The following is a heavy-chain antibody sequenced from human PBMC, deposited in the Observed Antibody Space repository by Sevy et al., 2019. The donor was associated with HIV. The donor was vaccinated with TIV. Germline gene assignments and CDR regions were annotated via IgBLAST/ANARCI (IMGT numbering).Heavy chain of an antibody. CDR1: GFTFSRYE. D-gene: IGHD3-10*01. J-gene: IGHJ4*02. CDR2: MSYDGGNK. CDR3: ARIGMGQTYGTPPWY. Sequence: GGSLRLSCAVSGFTFSRYEMHWVRQAPGKGLEWVAVMSYDGGNKYYADSVKGRFTISRDNSKDTLFLHMNSLRAEDTAVYYCARIGMGQTYGTPPWYWGQGTLVTVSS. V-gene: IGHV3-30-3*01.